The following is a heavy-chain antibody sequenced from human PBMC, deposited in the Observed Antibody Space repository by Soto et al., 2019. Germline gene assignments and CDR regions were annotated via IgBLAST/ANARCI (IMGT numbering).Heavy chain of an antibody. CDR3: AREGDSSSWYSTDY. V-gene: IGHV1-18*04. CDR2: ISAYNGNT. Sequence: ASVKVSCKASGYTFTSYGISWVRQAPGQGLEWMGWISAYNGNTNYAQKLQGRVTMTTDTSTSTAYMELRSLRSDDTAVDYCAREGDSSSWYSTDYWGQGTLVTSPQ. J-gene: IGHJ4*02. CDR1: GYTFTSYG. D-gene: IGHD6-13*01.